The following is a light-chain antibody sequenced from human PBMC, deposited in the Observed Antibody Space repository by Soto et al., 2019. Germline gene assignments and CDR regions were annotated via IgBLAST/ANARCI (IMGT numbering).Light chain of an antibody. CDR2: DAF. V-gene: IGKV3-11*01. Sequence: EIVLTLSPATLTLSPGERATLSCRASQSVSSYLVWYQQKPGQAPRLLIYDAFKRATGIPARFSGSGSGTDFSLTISSLEPEDFAVYSCQQRSNWPWTFGQGTKV. CDR1: QSVSSY. J-gene: IGKJ1*01. CDR3: QQRSNWPWT.